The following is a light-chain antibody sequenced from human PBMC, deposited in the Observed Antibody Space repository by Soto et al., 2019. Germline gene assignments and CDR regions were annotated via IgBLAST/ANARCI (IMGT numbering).Light chain of an antibody. CDR1: QGISNY. J-gene: IGKJ1*01. CDR2: AAS. Sequence: DIQMTQSPSSLSASVRDRVTITCRARQGISNYLAWYQQKPGKVPKLLIYAASTLQSGVPYRFSGSGSGKDFTLTISSLQPEDVATYYCQKYNSTPWTFGQGSKVEIK. CDR3: QKYNSTPWT. V-gene: IGKV1-27*01.